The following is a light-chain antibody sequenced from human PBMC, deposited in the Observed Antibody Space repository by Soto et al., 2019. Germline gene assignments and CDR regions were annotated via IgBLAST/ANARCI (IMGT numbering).Light chain of an antibody. Sequence: QSVLTQPASVSGSPKQSITISCTGTSSDVGGYNYVSWYQQHPGKAPKLIIYDVTDRPSGVYNRFSGSKSGNTASLTISGHQAEDEADYYCHSYTSPNTQVFETGTKLTVL. J-gene: IGLJ1*01. V-gene: IGLV2-14*03. CDR3: HSYTSPNTQV. CDR2: DVT. CDR1: SSDVGGYNY.